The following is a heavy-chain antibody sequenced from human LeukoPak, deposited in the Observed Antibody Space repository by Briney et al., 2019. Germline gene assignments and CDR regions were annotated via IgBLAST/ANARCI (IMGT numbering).Heavy chain of an antibody. CDR1: GYTFTSYG. V-gene: IGHV1-18*01. D-gene: IGHD6-13*01. CDR2: ISAYNGNT. J-gene: IGHJ4*02. Sequence: ASVKVSCKASGYTFTSYGISWVRQAPGQGLEWMGWISAYNGNTNYAQKLQGRVTMTTDTSTSTAYMELRSLRSDDTAVYYCARDSSSYSSSWYAPCDYWGQGTLVTVSS. CDR3: ARDSSSYSSSWYAPCDY.